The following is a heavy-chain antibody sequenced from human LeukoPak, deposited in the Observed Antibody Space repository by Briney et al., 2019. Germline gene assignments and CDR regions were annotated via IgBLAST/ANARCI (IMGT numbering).Heavy chain of an antibody. CDR1: GFRFSNYW. J-gene: IGHJ6*02. CDR3: VRFGPDHDMGL. D-gene: IGHD3-16*01. CDR2: IKTDGSET. Sequence: GALRLSCAAAGFRFSNYWMTWVRQAPEKGLEWLARIKTDGSETYYVDSVKGRFTISRDNAKSSLYLQMNSLRVEDTAVYHCVRFGPDHDMGLWGQGTTVTVS. V-gene: IGHV3-7*01.